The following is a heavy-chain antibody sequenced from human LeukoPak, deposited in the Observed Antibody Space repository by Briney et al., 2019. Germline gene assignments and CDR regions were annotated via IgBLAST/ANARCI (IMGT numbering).Heavy chain of an antibody. Sequence: KSSETLSLTCTVSGGSISSSNYYWGWIRQPPGKGLEWIGSIYYSGNTYYNPSLKSRVTISVDTSKNHFSLNLNSVTAADTAMYYCARHAYYDFVTGLFDPWGQETLVTVSS. J-gene: IGHJ5*02. CDR1: GGSISSSNYY. V-gene: IGHV4-39*01. CDR2: IYYSGNT. CDR3: ARHAYYDFVTGLFDP. D-gene: IGHD3-3*01.